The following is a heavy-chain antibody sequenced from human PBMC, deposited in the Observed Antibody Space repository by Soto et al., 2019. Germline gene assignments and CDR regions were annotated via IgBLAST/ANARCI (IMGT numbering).Heavy chain of an antibody. Sequence: ETLSLTCTVSGGTIISYYWSWIRQPPGKGLEWVSAISGSGGSTYYADSVKGRFTISRDNSKNTLYLQMNSLRAEDTAVYYCAKEKISTSCCNWFDPWGQGTLVTVSS. D-gene: IGHD2-2*01. V-gene: IGHV3-23*01. CDR1: GGTIISYY. J-gene: IGHJ5*02. CDR2: ISGSGGST. CDR3: AKEKISTSCCNWFDP.